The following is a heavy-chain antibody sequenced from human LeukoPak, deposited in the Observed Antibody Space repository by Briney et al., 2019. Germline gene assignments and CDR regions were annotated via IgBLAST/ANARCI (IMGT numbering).Heavy chain of an antibody. Sequence: GASVKVSCKASGYTFTSYGISWVRQAPGQGLDWMGWISAYNGNANYAQKLQGRVTITTDTSTSTAYMELRSLRSDDTAVYYCARVTYYDISGPLEGRKIDYWGQGTLVTVSS. CDR2: ISAYNGNA. CDR3: ARVTYYDISGPLEGRKIDY. CDR1: GYTFTSYG. J-gene: IGHJ4*02. D-gene: IGHD3-22*01. V-gene: IGHV1-18*01.